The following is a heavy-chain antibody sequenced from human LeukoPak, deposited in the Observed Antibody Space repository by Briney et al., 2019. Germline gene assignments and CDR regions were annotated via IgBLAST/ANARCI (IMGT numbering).Heavy chain of an antibody. CDR1: GFTFSYYG. J-gene: IGHJ4*02. V-gene: IGHV3-30*02. CDR2: ISNDGSNK. Sequence: PGGSLRLSCAASGFTFSYYGMHWVRQAPGQGLEWGAFISNDGSNKYYADPVKGRFTISRDNSTNTLYLQMNSLRAVDEAVYYCAQDHLRTKVRAAFDYWGEGTLVTVSS. CDR3: AQDHLRTKVRAAFDY. D-gene: IGHD1-26*01.